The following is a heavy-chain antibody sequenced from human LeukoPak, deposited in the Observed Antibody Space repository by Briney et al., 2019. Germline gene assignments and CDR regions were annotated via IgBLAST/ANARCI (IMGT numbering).Heavy chain of an antibody. CDR2: ISSSSSYI. CDR3: ARGGRSDGYNSKPDYFDY. V-gene: IGHV3-21*01. Sequence: GGSLRLSCAASGFTFSSYSMNWVRQAPGKGLEWVSSISSSSSYIYYADSVKGRFTISRDNAKNSLYLQMNSLRAEDTAVYYCARGGRSDGYNSKPDYFDYWGQGTLVTVSS. D-gene: IGHD5-24*01. J-gene: IGHJ4*02. CDR1: GFTFSSYS.